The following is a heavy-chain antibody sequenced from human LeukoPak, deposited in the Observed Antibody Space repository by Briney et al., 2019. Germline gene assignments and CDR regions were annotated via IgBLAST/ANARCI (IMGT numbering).Heavy chain of an antibody. J-gene: IGHJ4*02. D-gene: IGHD2-15*01. CDR1: GFTFSDYW. Sequence: GGSLKLSCAASGFTFSDYWMSWVRQAPGKGLGWVANIKQDGSEKYYVDSEKGRFIISRDNAKNSLYVQMNSLRTEDTAVYFCTRSGGSSAYWGQGTLVVVSS. CDR2: IKQDGSEK. CDR3: TRSGGSSAY. V-gene: IGHV3-7*01.